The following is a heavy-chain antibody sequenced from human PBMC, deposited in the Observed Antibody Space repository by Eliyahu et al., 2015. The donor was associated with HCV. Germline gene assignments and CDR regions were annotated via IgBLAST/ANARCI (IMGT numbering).Heavy chain of an antibody. CDR3: TSFAESHTYYDFWSGHTNYYYYGMDV. J-gene: IGHJ6*02. D-gene: IGHD3-3*01. V-gene: IGHV3-73*01. Sequence: TAYAASVKGRFTISRDDSKNTAYLQMNSLKTEDTAVYYCTSFAESHTYYDFWSGHTNYYYYGMDVWGQGTTVTVSS. CDR2: T.